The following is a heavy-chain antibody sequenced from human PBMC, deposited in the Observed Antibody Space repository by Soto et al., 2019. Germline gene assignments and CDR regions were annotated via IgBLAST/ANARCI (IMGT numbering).Heavy chain of an antibody. CDR2: ISSNSAYI. CDR3: TRDASRDSSARGWFDP. J-gene: IGHJ5*01. D-gene: IGHD6-13*01. Sequence: EVQLVESGGGLVKPGGSLRLSCAAYGFTFRSFTMNWVRQAPGKGLEWVSTISSNSAYIYYTDALRGRFTISRDNAKSSLHLQMNSLRAEDTAVYYCTRDASRDSSARGWFDPWGPGTLVTVSS. CDR1: GFTFRSFT. V-gene: IGHV3-21*02.